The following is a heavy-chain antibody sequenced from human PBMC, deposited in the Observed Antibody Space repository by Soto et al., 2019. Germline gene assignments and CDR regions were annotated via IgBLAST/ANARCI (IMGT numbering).Heavy chain of an antibody. Sequence: GGSLRLSCTASGFTFGDYAMSWVRQAPGKGLEWVGFIRSKAYGGTAEYAASVKGRFTISRDDSKSIAYLQMNSLKTEDTAVYYCTRERASFVLRFLEWLPLYGMDVWGQGTTVTVSS. D-gene: IGHD3-3*01. J-gene: IGHJ6*02. CDR2: IRSKAYGGTA. CDR3: TRERASFVLRFLEWLPLYGMDV. V-gene: IGHV3-49*04. CDR1: GFTFGDYA.